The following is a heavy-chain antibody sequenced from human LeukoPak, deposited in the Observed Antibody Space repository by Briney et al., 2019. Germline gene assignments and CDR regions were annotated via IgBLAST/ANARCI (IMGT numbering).Heavy chain of an antibody. CDR3: AKDRLGGYNYRLTAFDI. CDR2: IYSGGST. CDR1: GFTVSSNY. D-gene: IGHD5-18*01. J-gene: IGHJ3*02. Sequence: GGSLRLSCAASGFTVSSNYMTWVRQAPGRGLEWVSVIYSGGSTYYADSVKGRFTISRDNSENTLYLQMSSLRVEDTAVYYCAKDRLGGYNYRLTAFDIWGPGTMVTVSS. V-gene: IGHV3-66*01.